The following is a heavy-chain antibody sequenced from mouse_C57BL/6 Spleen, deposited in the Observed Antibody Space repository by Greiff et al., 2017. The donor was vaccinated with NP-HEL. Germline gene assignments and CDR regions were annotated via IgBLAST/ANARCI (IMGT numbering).Heavy chain of an antibody. J-gene: IGHJ4*01. D-gene: IGHD1-1*01. CDR1: GFTFSSYA. CDR3: TREDGSRYYYAMDY. Sequence: EVQGVESGEGLVKPGGSLKLSCAASGFTFSSYAMSWVRQTPEKRLEWVAYISSGGDYIYYADTVKGRFTISRDNARNTLYLQMSSLKSEDTAMYYCTREDGSRYYYAMDYWGQGTSVTVSS. CDR2: ISSGGDYI. V-gene: IGHV5-9-1*02.